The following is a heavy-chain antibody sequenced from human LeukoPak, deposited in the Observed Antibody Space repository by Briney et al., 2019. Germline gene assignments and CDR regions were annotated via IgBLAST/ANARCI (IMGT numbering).Heavy chain of an antibody. D-gene: IGHD1-14*01. Sequence: KPSETLSLTCTVSGGSIRSYYWTWLRQPPGEGLEYIGYIYYSGSTNYNPSLKGRVNISVDTSKNQFSLKLSSVTAADTAMYYCARIDNREYYFDFWGQGTLVTVSS. V-gene: IGHV4-59*01. CDR2: IYYSGST. J-gene: IGHJ4*02. CDR3: ARIDNREYYFDF. CDR1: GGSIRSYY.